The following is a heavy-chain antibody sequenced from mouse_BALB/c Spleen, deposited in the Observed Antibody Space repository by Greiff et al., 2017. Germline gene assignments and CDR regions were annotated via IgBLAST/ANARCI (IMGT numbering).Heavy chain of an antibody. V-gene: IGHV1-9*01. CDR2: ILPGSGST. Sequence: QVQLQQSGAELMKPGASVKISCKATGYTFSSYWIEWVKQRPGHGLEWIGEILPGSGSTNYNEKFKGKATFTADTSSNTAYMQLSSLTSEDSAVYYCATMGGYDRDYYFDYWGQGTTLTVSS. CDR1: GYTFSSYW. CDR3: ATMGGYDRDYYFDY. D-gene: IGHD2-2*01. J-gene: IGHJ2*01.